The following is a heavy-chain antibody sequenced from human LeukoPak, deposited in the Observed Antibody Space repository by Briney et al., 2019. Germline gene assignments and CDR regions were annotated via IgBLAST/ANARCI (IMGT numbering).Heavy chain of an antibody. D-gene: IGHD2-8*01. CDR2: IHYTGTT. V-gene: IGHV4-59*01. J-gene: IGHJ4*02. Sequence: SETLSLTCTVSGDSISSYYWSWIRQPPGKGLEWIGYIHYTGTTEYNPSLKRRVTISVDTSKSQISLLLGSVTTADKAVYYCAGDRLRHGDYFHYWGQGTLVTVSS. CDR1: GDSISSYY. CDR3: AGDRLRHGDYFHY.